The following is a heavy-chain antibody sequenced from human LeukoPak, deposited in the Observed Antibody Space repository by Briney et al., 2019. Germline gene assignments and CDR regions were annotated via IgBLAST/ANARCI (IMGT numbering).Heavy chain of an antibody. CDR3: ARGLGDYFDY. J-gene: IGHJ4*02. D-gene: IGHD3-16*01. CDR2: IYYSGST. Sequence: ASETLSLTCTVSGGSISSSSYYWGWIRQPPGKGLEWIGSIYYSGSTYYNPSLKSRVTISVDTSKNQFSLKLSSVTAADTAVYYCARGLGDYFDYWGQGTLVTVSS. V-gene: IGHV4-39*01. CDR1: GGSISSSSYY.